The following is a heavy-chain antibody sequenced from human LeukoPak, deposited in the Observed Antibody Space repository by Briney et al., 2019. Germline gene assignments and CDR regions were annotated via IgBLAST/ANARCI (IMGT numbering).Heavy chain of an antibody. Sequence: SETLSLTCTVSGGSISSSSYYWGWIRQPPGKGLEWIGSIYYSGSTYYNPSLKSRVTISVDTSKNQFSLKLSSVTAADTAVYYCARADIVVVVAATGAFDIWGQGTMVTVSS. CDR2: IYYSGST. V-gene: IGHV4-39*07. J-gene: IGHJ3*02. CDR3: ARADIVVVVAATGAFDI. CDR1: GGSISSSSYY. D-gene: IGHD2-15*01.